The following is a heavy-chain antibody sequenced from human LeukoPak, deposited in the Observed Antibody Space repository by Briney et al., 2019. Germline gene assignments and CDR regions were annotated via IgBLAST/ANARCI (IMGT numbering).Heavy chain of an antibody. D-gene: IGHD2-2*01. CDR2: IYTSGST. CDR3: AREPYCSSTSCFHMDV. CDR1: GGSFSGYY. Sequence: PSETLSLTCAVYGGSFSGYYWSWIRQPPGKGLEWIGYIYTSGSTNYNPSLKSRVTISVDTSKNQFSLKLSSVTAADTAVYYCAREPYCSSTSCFHMDVWAKGTTVTVSS. J-gene: IGHJ6*03. V-gene: IGHV4-4*08.